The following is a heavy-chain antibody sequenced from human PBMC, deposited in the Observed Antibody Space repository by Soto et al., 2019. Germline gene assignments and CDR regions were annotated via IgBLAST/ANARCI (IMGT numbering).Heavy chain of an antibody. CDR3: AREESVCSGGSCYRIFDY. Sequence: GASVKVSCKASGYTFTSYGISWVRQAPGQGLEWMGWISAYNGNTNYAQKLQGRVTMTTDTSTSTAYMELRSLRSDDTAVYYCAREESVCSGGSCYRIFDYWGQGTLVTVSS. J-gene: IGHJ4*02. D-gene: IGHD2-15*01. CDR1: GYTFTSYG. V-gene: IGHV1-18*01. CDR2: ISAYNGNT.